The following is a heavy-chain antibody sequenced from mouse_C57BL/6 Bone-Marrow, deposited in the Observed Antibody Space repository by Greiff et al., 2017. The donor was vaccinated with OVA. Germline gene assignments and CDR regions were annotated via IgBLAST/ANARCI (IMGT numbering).Heavy chain of an antibody. CDR2: IYPRSGNT. CDR3: AREGRQLRLRTMDY. V-gene: IGHV1-81*01. Sequence: QVHVKQSGAELARPGASVKLSCKASGYTFTSYGISWVKQRTGQGLEWIGEIYPRSGNTYYNEKFKGKATLTADKSSSTAYMELRSLTSEDSAVYFCAREGRQLRLRTMDYWGQGTSVTVSS. CDR1: GYTFTSYG. J-gene: IGHJ4*01. D-gene: IGHD3-2*02.